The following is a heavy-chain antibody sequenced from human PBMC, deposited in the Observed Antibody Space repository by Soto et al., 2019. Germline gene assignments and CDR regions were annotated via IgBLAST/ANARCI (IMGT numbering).Heavy chain of an antibody. J-gene: IGHJ6*02. CDR2: ISSDGTKT. D-gene: IGHD6-19*01. V-gene: IGHV3-30*18. CDR1: VFIFSSYS. Sequence: WWSLRLSCSASVFIFSSYSMHWFRQAPGKGLDWVAVISSDGTKTYYADSVKGRFTISRDISKNTVYLQMNSLRPEDTAVYYCAKGLYSSGWDVMDVWGQGTTVTAP. CDR3: AKGLYSSGWDVMDV.